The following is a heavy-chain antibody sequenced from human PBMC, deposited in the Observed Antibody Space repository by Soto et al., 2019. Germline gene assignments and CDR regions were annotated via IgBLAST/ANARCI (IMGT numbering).Heavy chain of an antibody. V-gene: IGHV1-69*13. J-gene: IGHJ5*02. CDR2: IIPIFGTA. D-gene: IGHD3-9*01. CDR3: AKPKLRYFDWLLGDNWFDP. Sequence: ASVKVSCKASGGTFSSYAISWVRQAPGQGLGWMGGIIPIFGTANYAQKFQGRVTITADESTSTAYMELSSLRSEDTAVYYCAKPKLRYFDWLLGDNWFDPWGQGTLVTVSS. CDR1: GGTFSSYA.